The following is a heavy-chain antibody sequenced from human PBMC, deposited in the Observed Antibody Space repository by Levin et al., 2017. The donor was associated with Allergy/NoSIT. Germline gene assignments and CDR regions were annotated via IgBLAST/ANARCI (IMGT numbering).Heavy chain of an antibody. CDR3: ARSPGYSNLVDY. CDR2: IYYSGST. V-gene: IGHV4-59*08. Sequence: GSLRLSCTVSGGSISSYYWSWIRQPPGKGLEWIGYIYYSGSTNYNPSLKSRVTISVDTSKNQFSLKLSSVTAADTAVYYCARSPGYSNLVDYWGQGTLVTVSS. CDR1: GGSISSYY. J-gene: IGHJ4*02. D-gene: IGHD4-11*01.